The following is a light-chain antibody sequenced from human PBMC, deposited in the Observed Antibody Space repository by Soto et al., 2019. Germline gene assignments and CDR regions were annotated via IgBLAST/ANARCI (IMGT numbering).Light chain of an antibody. CDR2: GAS. V-gene: IGKV3-15*01. CDR3: QQYNNWPRT. CDR1: QSISTN. Sequence: EIVMTQSPATLSVSPGERAILSCRASQSISTNLAWYQQKPGQAPRLLIYGASTGATGIPARFSGSGSGTEFTLTISGLKSEDFAVYYCQQYNNWPRTFGQGTKVEI. J-gene: IGKJ1*01.